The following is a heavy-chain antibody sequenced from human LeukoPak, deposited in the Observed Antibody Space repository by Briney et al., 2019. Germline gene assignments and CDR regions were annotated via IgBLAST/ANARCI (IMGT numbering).Heavy chain of an antibody. Sequence: SVKVSCKASGGTFSSYAISWVRQAPGQGLEWMGGIIPIFGTANYAQKFQGRVTITADKSTSTAYMELSSLRSEDTAVYYCAGGDIVVVPAAIPYYYHGMDVWGKGTTVTVSS. CDR3: AGGDIVVVPAAIPYYYHGMDV. D-gene: IGHD2-2*01. CDR1: GGTFSSYA. V-gene: IGHV1-69*06. J-gene: IGHJ6*04. CDR2: IIPIFGTA.